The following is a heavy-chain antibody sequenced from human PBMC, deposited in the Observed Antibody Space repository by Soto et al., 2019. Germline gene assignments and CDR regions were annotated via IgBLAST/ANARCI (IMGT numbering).Heavy chain of an antibody. CDR3: TTQFYSFSYH. Sequence: GGSLRLSCAASGFTFSNAWMKWVRQAPGKGLEWVGRIKSESDGGTTHYAVPVKGRFTISRDDSKNTLYLQMNSLKTEDTAVYFCTTQFYSFSYHWGQGTLVTVSS. D-gene: IGHD5-18*01. J-gene: IGHJ4*02. CDR2: IKSESDGGTT. CDR1: GFTFSNAW. V-gene: IGHV3-15*07.